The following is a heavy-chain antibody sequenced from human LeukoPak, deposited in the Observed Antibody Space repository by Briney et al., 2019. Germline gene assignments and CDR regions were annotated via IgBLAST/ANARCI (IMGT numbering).Heavy chain of an antibody. CDR2: ISDDGSRK. V-gene: IGHV3-30-3*01. D-gene: IGHD3-10*01. J-gene: IGHJ6*02. CDR1: EFSFSSRV. CDR3: ARDYYGSGSHATGMDV. Sequence: GGSLRLSCVASEFSFSSRVIPWVRQAPGQGLEWVAMISDDGSRKYHADSVKGRFSISRDNSKNTLFLQMNSLRVDDTAVYYCARDYYGSGSHATGMDVWGQGTTVTVSS.